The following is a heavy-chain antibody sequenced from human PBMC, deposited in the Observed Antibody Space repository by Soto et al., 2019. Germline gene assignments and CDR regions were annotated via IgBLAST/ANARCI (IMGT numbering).Heavy chain of an antibody. CDR2: IIPIFGTA. CDR3: AREGGDGYNFVRAFDI. CDR1: GGTFSSYA. Sequence: ASVKVSCKASGGTFSSYAISWVRQAPGQGLEWMGGIIPIFGTANYAQKFQGRVTITADKSTSTAYMELSSLRSEDTAVYYCAREGGDGYNFVRAFDIWGQGTMVTVSS. D-gene: IGHD2-21*01. J-gene: IGHJ3*02. V-gene: IGHV1-69*06.